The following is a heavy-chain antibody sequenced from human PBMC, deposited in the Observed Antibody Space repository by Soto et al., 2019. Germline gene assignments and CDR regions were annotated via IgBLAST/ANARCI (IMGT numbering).Heavy chain of an antibody. Sequence: QVQLVQSGAEVKKPGASVRVSCKASGYTFTTYGISWVRQAPGQGLEWMGWISASNGNIYYGQKFQGRVTMTTDSFTSTACMELSSLTSDDTAVYYCARDLPYSSSGDSWGRGTLVTVSS. CDR3: ARDLPYSSSGDS. CDR2: ISASNGNI. CDR1: GYTFTTYG. J-gene: IGHJ4*02. V-gene: IGHV1-18*01. D-gene: IGHD6-13*01.